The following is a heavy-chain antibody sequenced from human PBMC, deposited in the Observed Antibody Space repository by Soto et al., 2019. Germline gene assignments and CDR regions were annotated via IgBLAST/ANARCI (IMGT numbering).Heavy chain of an antibody. D-gene: IGHD6-13*01. V-gene: IGHV4-39*01. CDR2: IYRTGNT. CDR1: GGSISSSSYY. Sequence: SETLSLTCTVSGGSISSSSYYWGWIRQPPGKGLEWIGNIYRTGNTYYNPSLKSRVTISVDTSKNQFSLVLSSVTAADTAVYYCAGHIAAALDSWGQGALVTVS. J-gene: IGHJ4*02. CDR3: AGHIAAALDS.